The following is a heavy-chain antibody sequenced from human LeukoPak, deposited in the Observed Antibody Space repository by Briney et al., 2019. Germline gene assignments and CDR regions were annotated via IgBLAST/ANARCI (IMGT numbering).Heavy chain of an antibody. CDR3: ASLDSSGYYIDY. Sequence: SETLSLTCAVYGRSFSGYCWSWIRQPPGKGLEWIGEINHSGSTNYNPSLKSRVTISVDTSKNQFSLKLSSVTAADTAVYYCASLDSSGYYIDYWGQGTLVTVSS. CDR1: GRSFSGYC. J-gene: IGHJ4*02. CDR2: INHSGST. D-gene: IGHD3-22*01. V-gene: IGHV4-34*01.